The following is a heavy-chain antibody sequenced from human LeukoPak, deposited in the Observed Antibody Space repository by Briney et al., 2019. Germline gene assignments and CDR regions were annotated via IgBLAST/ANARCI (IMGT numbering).Heavy chain of an antibody. CDR2: INHSGST. Sequence: SETLSLTCAVYGGSFSGYYWSWIRQPPGKGLEWIGEINHSGSTNYNPSLKSRVTISVDTSKNQFSLKLSSVTVADTAVYYCASRRITMIVVGHRTNPFDYWGQGTLVTVSS. V-gene: IGHV4-34*01. J-gene: IGHJ4*02. CDR3: ASRRITMIVVGHRTNPFDY. D-gene: IGHD3-22*01. CDR1: GGSFSGYY.